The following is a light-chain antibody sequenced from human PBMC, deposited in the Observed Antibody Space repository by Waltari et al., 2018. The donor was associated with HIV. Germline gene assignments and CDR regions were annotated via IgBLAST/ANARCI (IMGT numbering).Light chain of an antibody. CDR1: QGISHH. J-gene: IGKJ4*01. V-gene: IGKV1-12*01. Sequence: DIQVTQSPSFVSASVGDKITITCRATQGISHHLAWYQQRPGRAPHLLIYDASRLQGGVPSRFSGTGSGTDFALTISDLQPEDFAIYYCQQAKSFPHTFGGGTKVEIK. CDR3: QQAKSFPHT. CDR2: DAS.